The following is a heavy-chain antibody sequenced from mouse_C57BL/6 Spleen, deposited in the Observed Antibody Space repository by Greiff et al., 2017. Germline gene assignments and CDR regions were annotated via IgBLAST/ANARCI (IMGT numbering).Heavy chain of an antibody. CDR2: IDPSDIVI. CDR3: ARDSYFDY. J-gene: IGHJ2*01. Sequence: QVQLQQPGAELVRPGSSVKLSCKASGYTFTSYWLHWVKQRLILGFEWIGNIDPSDIVIHYNQKFKDKATLTVDKSSGSAYMQLSSLTSEDSAVCYSARDSYFDYWGQGTTLTVSA. CDR1: GYTFTSYW. V-gene: IGHV1-52*01.